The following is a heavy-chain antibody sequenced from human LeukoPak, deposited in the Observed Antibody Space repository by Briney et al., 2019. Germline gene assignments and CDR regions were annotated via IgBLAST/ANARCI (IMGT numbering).Heavy chain of an antibody. CDR2: IYYSGST. CDR3: ARQGYSSGWYGGLFDY. V-gene: IGHV4-59*08. Sequence: KPSETLSLTCAVSGGSMSRYYWSWIRQPPGKGLEWIGNIYYSGSTNYNPSLKSRVTISVDTSKNQFSLKLSSVTAADTAVYYCARQGYSSGWYGGLFDYWGQGTLVTVSS. J-gene: IGHJ4*02. D-gene: IGHD6-19*01. CDR1: GGSMSRYY.